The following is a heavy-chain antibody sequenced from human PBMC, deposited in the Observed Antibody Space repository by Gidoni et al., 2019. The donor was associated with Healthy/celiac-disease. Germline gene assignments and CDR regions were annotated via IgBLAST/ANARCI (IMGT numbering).Heavy chain of an antibody. CDR3: ARGVRYPGSTTVTTWDRFDP. Sequence: QPPGKGLEWIGEINHSGSTNYNPSLKSRVTISVDTSKNQFSLKLSSVTAADTAVYYCARGVRYPGSTTVTTWDRFDPWGQGTLVTVSS. V-gene: IGHV4-34*01. CDR2: INHSGST. D-gene: IGHD4-17*01. J-gene: IGHJ5*02.